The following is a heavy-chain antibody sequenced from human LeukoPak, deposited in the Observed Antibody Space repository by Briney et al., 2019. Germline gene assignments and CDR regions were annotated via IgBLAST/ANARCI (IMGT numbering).Heavy chain of an antibody. J-gene: IGHJ6*04. CDR3: ARGRVILLWFGELLGYGMDV. D-gene: IGHD3-10*01. Sequence: SGTLSLTCAVYGGSFSGYYWSWIRQPPGKGLEWIGEINHSGSTNYNPSLKSRVTISVDTSKNQFSLKLSSVTAADTAVYYCARGRVILLWFGELLGYGMDVWGKGTTVTVSS. CDR1: GGSFSGYY. CDR2: INHSGST. V-gene: IGHV4-34*01.